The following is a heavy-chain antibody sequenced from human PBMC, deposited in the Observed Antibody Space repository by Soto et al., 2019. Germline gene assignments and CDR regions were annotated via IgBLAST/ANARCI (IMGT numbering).Heavy chain of an antibody. J-gene: IGHJ6*02. CDR2: IKQDGSEK. Sequence: PGGSLRLSCAASGFTFSSYWMSWVRQAPGKGLEWVANIKQDGSEKYYVDSVKGRFTISRDNAKNSLYLQMNSLRAEDTAVYYCARTQAGRGYSYGYYYYGMDVWGQGTTVTVSS. CDR1: GFTFSSYW. V-gene: IGHV3-7*03. CDR3: ARTQAGRGYSYGYYYYGMDV. D-gene: IGHD5-18*01.